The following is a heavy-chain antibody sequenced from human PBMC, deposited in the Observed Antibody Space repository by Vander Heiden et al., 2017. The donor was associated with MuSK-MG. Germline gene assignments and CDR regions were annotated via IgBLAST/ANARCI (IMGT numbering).Heavy chain of an antibody. V-gene: IGHV4-39*01. J-gene: IGHJ3*02. CDR3: ARNIYGDYAFDI. Sequence: QLHLQESGPGLVKPSETPSLTCTVTGGSISSSSYYWGWIRQPPGKGLEWIGSIYYSGSTYYTPSLKCRVTISVDTSKNQFSLKLSSVTAADTAVYYCARNIYGDYAFDIWGQGTMVTVSS. D-gene: IGHD4-17*01. CDR1: GGSISSSSYY. CDR2: IYYSGST.